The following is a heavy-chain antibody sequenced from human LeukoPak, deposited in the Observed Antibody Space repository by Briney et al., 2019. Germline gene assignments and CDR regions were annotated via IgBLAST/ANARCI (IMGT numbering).Heavy chain of an antibody. Sequence: SETLSLTCTVSGGSISSGNYYWSWIRQPAGKGLDWIGRIYPSGSTNYNPSLKSRVTISLDTSKNQVSLKLSSVTAADTAVYYCAREAYYYDSSGFWDAFDIWGQGTTVTVSS. D-gene: IGHD3-22*01. J-gene: IGHJ3*02. CDR3: AREAYYYDSSGFWDAFDI. CDR1: GGSISSGNYY. V-gene: IGHV4-61*02. CDR2: IYPSGST.